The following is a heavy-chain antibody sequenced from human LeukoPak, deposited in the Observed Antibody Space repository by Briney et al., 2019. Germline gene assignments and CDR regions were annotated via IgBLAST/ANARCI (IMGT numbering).Heavy chain of an antibody. J-gene: IGHJ4*02. D-gene: IGHD5-12*01. V-gene: IGHV1-24*01. CDR3: ATALATGRSFDY. CDR2: FDPEDGET. CDR1: GYTFTSYY. Sequence: ASVKVSCKASGYTFTSYYMHWVRQAPGKGLEWMGGFDPEDGETIYAQKFQGRVTMTEDTSTDTAYMELSSLRSEDTAVYYCATALATGRSFDYWGQGTLVTVSS.